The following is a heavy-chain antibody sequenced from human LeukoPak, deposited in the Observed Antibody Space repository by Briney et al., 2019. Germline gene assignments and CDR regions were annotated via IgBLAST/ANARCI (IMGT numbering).Heavy chain of an antibody. V-gene: IGHV3-53*01. CDR2: LSSGDNT. CDR3: ARRYCSTCPTGHAFDL. CDR1: GFNVNSYY. J-gene: IGHJ3*01. Sequence: GGSLRLSCAASGFNVNSYYMSWVRQAPGRGLEWVSALSSGDNTHYADSVNGRFTISRDNSKNTLYLQLNSLRAEDTAVYYCARRYCSTCPTGHAFDLWGQGTMVTVSS. D-gene: IGHD2-2*01.